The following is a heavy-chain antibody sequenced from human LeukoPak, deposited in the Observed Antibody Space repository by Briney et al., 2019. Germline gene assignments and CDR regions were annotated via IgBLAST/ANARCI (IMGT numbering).Heavy chain of an antibody. Sequence: PSETLSLTCTVSGGSISSYYWSWIRQPAGKGLEWIGRIYTSGSTNYNPSLKSRVTMSVDTSKNQFSLKLSSVTAADTAVYYCASGQYGPGSYYNNWFDPWSQGTLVTVSP. CDR3: ASGQYGPGSYYNNWFDP. J-gene: IGHJ5*02. D-gene: IGHD3-10*01. CDR1: GGSISSYY. CDR2: IYTSGST. V-gene: IGHV4-4*07.